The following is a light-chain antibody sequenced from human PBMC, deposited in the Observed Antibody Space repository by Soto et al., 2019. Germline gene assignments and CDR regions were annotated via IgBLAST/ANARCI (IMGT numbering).Light chain of an antibody. CDR3: HQFGNSART. CDR1: QSVSSTD. V-gene: IGKV3-20*01. Sequence: DILLTQSPGPLSLSPGERATLSCRASQSVSSTDLVWYQQKPGHAPRLLIYGASSRATGIPDRFSGSGSGTDFTLTISSLEPEDFAVYYCHQFGNSARTCGQGTEVEV. CDR2: GAS. J-gene: IGKJ1*01.